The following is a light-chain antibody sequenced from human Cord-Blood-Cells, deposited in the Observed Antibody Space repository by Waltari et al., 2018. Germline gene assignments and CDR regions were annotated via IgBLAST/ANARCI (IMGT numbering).Light chain of an antibody. CDR1: SSDVAGYNY. J-gene: IGLJ2*01. CDR3: ISYTSSSTVV. V-gene: IGLV2-14*01. Sequence: QSALTQPASVSGSPGQSVTISCAGTSSDVAGYNYVCWYQPHPGKAPKLMIYDVSNRPSGVSNRFSCSKSGNTASLTISGLQAEDEADYFCISYTSSSTVVFGGVTKLTVL. CDR2: DVS.